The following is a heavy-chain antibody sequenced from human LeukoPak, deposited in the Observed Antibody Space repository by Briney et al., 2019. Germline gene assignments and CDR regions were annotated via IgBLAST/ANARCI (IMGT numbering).Heavy chain of an antibody. Sequence: GGSLRLSCAASGFTFSSYWMSWVRQAPGKGLEWVANIKQDGSEKYYVDSVKGRFTISRDNAKNSLYLQMNSLRAEDTAVYYCARDDYGDYARGGFDYWGQGTLVTVSS. CDR2: IKQDGSEK. CDR1: GFTFSSYW. D-gene: IGHD4-17*01. CDR3: ARDDYGDYARGGFDY. V-gene: IGHV3-7*01. J-gene: IGHJ4*02.